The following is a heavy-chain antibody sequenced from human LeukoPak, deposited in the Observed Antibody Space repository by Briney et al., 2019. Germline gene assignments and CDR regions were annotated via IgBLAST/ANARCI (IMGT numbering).Heavy chain of an antibody. D-gene: IGHD4-11*01. J-gene: IGHJ4*02. CDR3: ARSNQADDY. CDR2: INTGGSSI. V-gene: IGHV3-74*01. CDR1: GFTFSSYW. Sequence: GGSLRLSCAASGFTFSSYWMHWVRQVPGKGLVWVSRINTGGSSITYADSVKGRFTISRDNAKNTLYLQMNSLRAEDTAVYYCARSNQADDYWGQGTLVTVSS.